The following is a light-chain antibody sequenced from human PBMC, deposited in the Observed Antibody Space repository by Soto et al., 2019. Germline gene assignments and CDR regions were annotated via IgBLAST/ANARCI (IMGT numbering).Light chain of an antibody. J-gene: IGKJ2*01. V-gene: IGKV3-20*01. CDR3: QQYGTSPPYT. CDR2: GTS. Sequence: EIVLTQSPVTLSLSPGERATLSCRASQSVSSSNLAWYQQKTGQAPRLLIYGTSSRATGIPDRFSGSGSGTDLTLTISRLEPEDFSVYYCQQYGTSPPYTFGQGTKLEIK. CDR1: QSVSSSN.